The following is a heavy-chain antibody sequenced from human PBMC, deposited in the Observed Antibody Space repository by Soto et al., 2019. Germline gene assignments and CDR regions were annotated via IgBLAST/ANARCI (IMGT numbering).Heavy chain of an antibody. CDR1: GGSISNYY. Sequence: SETLSLTCTVSGGSISNYYWSWIRQPPGKGLEWIGYIYYSGSTNYNPSLRSRVTISVDTSKNHFSLKLRSVTAADTAVYYCVRTNHFDYWGQGSLVT. CDR3: VRTNHFDY. V-gene: IGHV4-59*08. J-gene: IGHJ4*02. CDR2: IYYSGST. D-gene: IGHD2-8*01.